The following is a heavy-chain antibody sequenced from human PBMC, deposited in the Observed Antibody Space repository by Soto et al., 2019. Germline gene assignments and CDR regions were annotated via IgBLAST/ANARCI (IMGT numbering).Heavy chain of an antibody. CDR2: IIPIFGTA. Sequence: GASVKVSCKASGGTFSSYAISWVRQAPGQGLEWMGGIIPIFGTANYAQKFQGRVTITADESTSTAYMELSSLRSEDTAVYYLALSVPAAKDYYYYYGMDVWAQGTTLTVSS. D-gene: IGHD2-2*01. CDR3: ALSVPAAKDYYYYYGMDV. CDR1: GGTFSSYA. J-gene: IGHJ6*02. V-gene: IGHV1-69*13.